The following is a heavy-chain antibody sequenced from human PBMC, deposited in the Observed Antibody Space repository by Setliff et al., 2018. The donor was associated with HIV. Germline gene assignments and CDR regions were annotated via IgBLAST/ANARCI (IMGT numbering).Heavy chain of an antibody. CDR2: IYYTGST. Sequence: ASETLSLTCAVYGGSFSGYYWSWIRQPPGKGLEWIGSIYYTGSTDYNPSLMSRVTISLDTPKNQFSLKLNSVIAADTAVYYCARNRVPSSLWGQGTLVTVSS. V-gene: IGHV4-59*01. J-gene: IGHJ4*02. CDR1: GGSFSGYY. CDR3: ARNRVPSSL. D-gene: IGHD3-10*01.